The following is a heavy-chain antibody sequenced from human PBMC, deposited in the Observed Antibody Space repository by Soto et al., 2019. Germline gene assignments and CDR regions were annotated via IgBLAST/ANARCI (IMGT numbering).Heavy chain of an antibody. Sequence: ASVKVSCKASGYTFTSYGISWVRQAPGQGLEWMGWISAYNGNTNYAQKLQGRVTMTTDTSTSTAYMELRSLRSDDTAVYYCARDRPYYDSSGYYPYFDYWGQRTLVTVSS. CDR2: ISAYNGNT. V-gene: IGHV1-18*01. CDR3: ARDRPYYDSSGYYPYFDY. CDR1: GYTFTSYG. D-gene: IGHD3-22*01. J-gene: IGHJ4*02.